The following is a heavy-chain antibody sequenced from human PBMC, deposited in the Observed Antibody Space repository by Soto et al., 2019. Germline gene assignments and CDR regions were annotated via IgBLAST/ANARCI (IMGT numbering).Heavy chain of an antibody. CDR3: ARAPPVVLPFYGMDV. CDR1: GFTFSDYY. V-gene: IGHV3-11*01. CDR2: FGSSGITV. D-gene: IGHD2-2*01. J-gene: IGHJ6*02. Sequence: KPGRSLRLSCAASGFTFSDYYVSWIRQAPGKGLEWVSYFGSSGITVYYADSVKGRFTISRDSAKNSVYLQMNSLRAEDTAVYYCARAPPVVLPFYGMDVCGQGPTVTVSS.